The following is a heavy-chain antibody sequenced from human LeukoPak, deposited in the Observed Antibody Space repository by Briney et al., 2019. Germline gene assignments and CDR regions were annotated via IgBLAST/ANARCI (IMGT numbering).Heavy chain of an antibody. CDR2: ISAYNGNT. J-gene: IGHJ4*02. CDR3: ARDPRHLIAVAGSPHFDY. CDR1: GYTFTSYG. V-gene: IGHV1-18*01. Sequence: ASVKVSCKASGYTFTSYGISWVRQAPGQGLEWMGWISAYNGNTNYAQKLQGRVTMTTDTSTSTAYMELRSLRSDDTAVYYCARDPRHLIAVAGSPHFDYWGQGTLVTVSS. D-gene: IGHD6-19*01.